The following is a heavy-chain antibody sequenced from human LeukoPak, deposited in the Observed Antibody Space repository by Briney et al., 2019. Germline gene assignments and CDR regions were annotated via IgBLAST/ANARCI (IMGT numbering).Heavy chain of an antibody. V-gene: IGHV1-69*04. CDR3: ARETGCSSTSCYIRGGGWFDP. J-gene: IGHJ5*02. CDR1: GGILSSYT. CDR2: IIPILAIA. Sequence: SVTVSCKASGGILSSYTISWVRQAPGQGLEGMGRIIPILAIANYTHKFQGRLTPTADKPTSTAYMERSSQRSDDTAVYYCARETGCSSTSCYIRGGGWFDPWGQGTLVTVSS. D-gene: IGHD2-2*02.